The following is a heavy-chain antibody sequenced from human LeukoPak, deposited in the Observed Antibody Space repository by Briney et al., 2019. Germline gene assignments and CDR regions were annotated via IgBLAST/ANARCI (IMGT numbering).Heavy chain of an antibody. J-gene: IGHJ4*02. Sequence: PSETLSLTCAGYGGSFSGYYWSWIRQPPGKGLEWIGEINHSGSTNYNPSLKSRVTISVDTSKNQFSLKLSSVTAADTAVYYCARGGVAVGILWGQGTLVTVSS. D-gene: IGHD6-19*01. V-gene: IGHV4-34*01. CDR2: INHSGST. CDR3: ARGGVAVGIL. CDR1: GGSFSGYY.